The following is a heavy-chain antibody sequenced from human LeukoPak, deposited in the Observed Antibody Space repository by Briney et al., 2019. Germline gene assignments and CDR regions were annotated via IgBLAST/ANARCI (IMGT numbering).Heavy chain of an antibody. CDR3: ASHTSFYYDATGYQGALGS. D-gene: IGHD3-22*01. J-gene: IGHJ5*02. Sequence: SETLSLTCTVSGASISSSTYYWGWLRQAPGKGLKWIGSIYYSGSTYYKSSLKSRVTISADTSKNQFSLKVSSVIAADTAAYYCASHTSFYYDATGYQGALGSWGQGTLVTVSS. CDR1: GASISSSTYY. V-gene: IGHV4-39*01. CDR2: IYYSGST.